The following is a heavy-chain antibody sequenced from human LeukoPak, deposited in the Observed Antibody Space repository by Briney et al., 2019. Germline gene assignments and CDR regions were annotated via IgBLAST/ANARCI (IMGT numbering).Heavy chain of an antibody. V-gene: IGHV4-61*01. CDR3: ARVISSGWSYYFDY. D-gene: IGHD6-19*01. CDR2: IYYSGSI. Sequence: SETLSLPCTVSGGSVSSGSYYWSWIRQPPGKGLDWIGYIYYSGSINYNPSLKIRVTISVDTSKNQFSLKLSSVTAADTAVYYCARVISSGWSYYFDYWGQGTLVTVSS. CDR1: GGSVSSGSYY. J-gene: IGHJ4*02.